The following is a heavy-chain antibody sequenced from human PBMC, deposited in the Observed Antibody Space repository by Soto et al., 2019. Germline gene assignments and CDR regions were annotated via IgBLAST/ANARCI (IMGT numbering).Heavy chain of an antibody. Sequence: ASVKVSCKASGYTFTSYAMHWVRQAPGQRLEWMGWINAGNGNTKYSQKFQGRVTITRDTSASTGYMELSSLRSEDTALYYCARRQEDYDLLTGFYMRYFDLWGRGTLVTVSS. CDR2: INAGNGNT. CDR3: ARRQEDYDLLTGFYMRYFDL. V-gene: IGHV1-3*01. D-gene: IGHD3-9*01. CDR1: GYTFTSYA. J-gene: IGHJ2*01.